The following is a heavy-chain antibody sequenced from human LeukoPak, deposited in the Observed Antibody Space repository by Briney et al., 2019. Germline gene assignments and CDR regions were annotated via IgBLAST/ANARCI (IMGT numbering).Heavy chain of an antibody. J-gene: IGHJ4*02. Sequence: ASVKVSCKASGYTFTSYYMHWVRQAPGQGLEWMGIINPSGGSTSYAQKFQGRVTMTRDTSISTAYMELSRLRSDDTAVYYCARSFAGTTNFDYWGQGTLVTVSS. V-gene: IGHV1-46*01. D-gene: IGHD4-17*01. CDR1: GYTFTSYY. CDR3: ARSFAGTTNFDY. CDR2: INPSGGST.